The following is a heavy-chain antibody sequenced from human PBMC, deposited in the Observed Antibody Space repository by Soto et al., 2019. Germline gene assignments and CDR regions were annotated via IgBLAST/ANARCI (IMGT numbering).Heavy chain of an antibody. CDR2: INHSGST. CDR1: GGSFSGYY. D-gene: IGHD5-12*01. Sequence: QVQLQQWGAGLLKPSETLSLTCAVYGGSFSGYYWSWIRQPPGKGLEWIGEINHSGSTNYNPSLKSRGTIPVDTSKNQFSLKLSSVTAADTAVYYCARGQLGSIVATILYFDYWGQGTLVTVSS. CDR3: ARGQLGSIVATILYFDY. V-gene: IGHV4-34*01. J-gene: IGHJ4*02.